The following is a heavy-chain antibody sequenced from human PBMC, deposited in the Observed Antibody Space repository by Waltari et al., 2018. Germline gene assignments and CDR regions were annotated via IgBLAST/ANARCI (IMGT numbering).Heavy chain of an antibody. D-gene: IGHD5-18*01. Sequence: QVQLQQWGAGLLKPSETLSLICAVYGGSFSGYTWMWILQSPGKGLEWIGEISHSGGTNYNPSLKSRINISVDMSKNQFSLKLKSVTAADTAVYYCARGRRWLQLSDWGQGTPVTVSS. V-gene: IGHV4-34*01. CDR2: ISHSGGT. J-gene: IGHJ4*02. CDR3: ARGRRWLQLSD. CDR1: GGSFSGYT.